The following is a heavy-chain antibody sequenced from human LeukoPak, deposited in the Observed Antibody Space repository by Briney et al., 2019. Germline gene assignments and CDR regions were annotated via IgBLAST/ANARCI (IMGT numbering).Heavy chain of an antibody. CDR1: GGSISSSSYY. V-gene: IGHV4-39*01. CDR2: IYYSGST. J-gene: IGHJ4*02. Sequence: PSETLSLTCTVSGGSISSSSYYWGWIRQPPGKGLEWIGSIYYSGSTYYNPSLKSRVTISVDTSKNQFSLKLSSVTAADTAVYYCARQPLDFYSGYDYYFDYWGQGTLVTVSS. D-gene: IGHD5-12*01. CDR3: ARQPLDFYSGYDYYFDY.